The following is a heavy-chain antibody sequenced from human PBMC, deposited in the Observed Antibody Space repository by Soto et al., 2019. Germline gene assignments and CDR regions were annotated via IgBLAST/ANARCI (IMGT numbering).Heavy chain of an antibody. CDR3: ARARGDADYGDPRGNAFDI. CDR2: IIPIFGTA. D-gene: IGHD4-17*01. CDR1: GGTFSSYA. Sequence: ASVKVSCKASGGTFSSYAISWVRQAPGQGLEWMGGIIPIFGTANYAQKFQGRVTITADESTSTAYMELSSLRSEGTAVYYCARARGDADYGDPRGNAFDIWGQGTMVTVS. V-gene: IGHV1-69*13. J-gene: IGHJ3*02.